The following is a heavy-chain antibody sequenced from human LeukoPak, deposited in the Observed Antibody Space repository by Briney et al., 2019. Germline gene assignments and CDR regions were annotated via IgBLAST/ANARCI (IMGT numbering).Heavy chain of an antibody. V-gene: IGHV4-4*02. J-gene: IGHJ4*02. Sequence: SETLSLTCAVSGGSISSGSWWGWIRQPPGKGLEWIGEIHHSGSTNYNPSLKSRVTLSVDKSKNQLSPRLTSVTAADTVVYYCARGGDYRFDYWGQGTLVTVSS. CDR1: GGSISSGSW. CDR3: ARGGDYRFDY. D-gene: IGHD4-17*01. CDR2: IHHSGST.